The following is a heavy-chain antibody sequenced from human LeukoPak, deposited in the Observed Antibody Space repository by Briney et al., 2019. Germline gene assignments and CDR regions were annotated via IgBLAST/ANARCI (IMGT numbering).Heavy chain of an antibody. CDR3: AREGKLPTSKPDY. Sequence: ASVKVSCKASGYTFSSYYMHWVRQAPGQGLEWMGWISAYNGNTNYAQKLQGRVTMTTDTSTSTAYMELRSLRSDDTAVYYCAREGKLPTSKPDYWGQGTLVTVSS. V-gene: IGHV1-18*04. D-gene: IGHD4-23*01. J-gene: IGHJ4*02. CDR2: ISAYNGNT. CDR1: GYTFSSYY.